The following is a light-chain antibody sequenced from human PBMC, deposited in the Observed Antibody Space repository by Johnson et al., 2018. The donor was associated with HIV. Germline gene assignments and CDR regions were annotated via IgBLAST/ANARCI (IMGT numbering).Light chain of an antibody. CDR2: DNN. V-gene: IGLV1-51*01. CDR3: GTWDSSLTSYV. Sequence: QPVLTQPPSVSAAPGQKVTISCSGSSSNVGSSFVSWYRQVPGTAPKLLIYDNNKRHSGIPGRFSGSKSGPSATLGITGLQTGDEADYYCGTWDSSLTSYVFGAGTKVTVL. J-gene: IGLJ1*01. CDR1: SSNVGSSF.